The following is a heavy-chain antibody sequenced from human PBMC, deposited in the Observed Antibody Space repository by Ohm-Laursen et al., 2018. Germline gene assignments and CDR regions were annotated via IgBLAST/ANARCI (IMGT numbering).Heavy chain of an antibody. CDR3: APGLPADDAFNI. J-gene: IGHJ3*02. V-gene: IGHV3-15*01. D-gene: IGHD2-15*01. Sequence: SLRLSCSASGFAFSSYWMSWVRQAPGKGLEWVGRIKRKADGETTDYAAPVKDRLTISRDDSKTTLYLQMNSLKTEDTAVYYCAPGLPADDAFNIWAKGQWSPSLQ. CDR1: GFAFSSYW. CDR2: IKRKADGETT.